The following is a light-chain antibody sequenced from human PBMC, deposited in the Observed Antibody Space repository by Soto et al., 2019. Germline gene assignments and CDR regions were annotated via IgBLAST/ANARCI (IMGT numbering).Light chain of an antibody. CDR3: QSYDSSLSGYV. CDR2: GNT. Sequence: QSVLTQPPSVSGAPGQRVTISCTGSSSNIGAGQDVHVYQQFQGTAPKLLLYGNTNGPSGVPDRFSGSKSGTSASLAITGLQAEDEADYCCQSYDSSLSGYVFGTGTKLTVL. J-gene: IGLJ1*01. CDR1: SSNIGAGQD. V-gene: IGLV1-40*01.